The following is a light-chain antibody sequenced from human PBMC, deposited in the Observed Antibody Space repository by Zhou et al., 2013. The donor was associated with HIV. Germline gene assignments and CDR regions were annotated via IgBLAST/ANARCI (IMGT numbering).Light chain of an antibody. CDR3: QQYGGSPPGT. J-gene: IGKJ1*01. CDR2: GAS. V-gene: IGKV3-20*01. Sequence: EIVMTQSPATLSVSPGEGATLSCRASQSVSTNLAWYQQKPGQAPRLLIYGASTRATGIPDRFSGGGSGTDFTLTISRLEPEDFAVYYCQQYGGSPPGTFGQGTKVEIK. CDR1: QSVSTN.